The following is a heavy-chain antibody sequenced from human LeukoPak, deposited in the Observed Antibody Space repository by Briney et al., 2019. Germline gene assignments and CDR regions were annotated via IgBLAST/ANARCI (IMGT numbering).Heavy chain of an antibody. Sequence: GGSLRLSCAASGFTFSSYSMNWVRQAPGKGLEWVSSISSSSSYIYYADSVKGRFTISRDNAKNSLYLQMNSLRAEDTAVYYCARELRLGYCSGGSCYYYGLDVWGQGTTVTVSS. J-gene: IGHJ6*02. CDR2: ISSSSSYI. V-gene: IGHV3-21*01. D-gene: IGHD2-15*01. CDR1: GFTFSSYS. CDR3: ARELRLGYCSGGSCYYYGLDV.